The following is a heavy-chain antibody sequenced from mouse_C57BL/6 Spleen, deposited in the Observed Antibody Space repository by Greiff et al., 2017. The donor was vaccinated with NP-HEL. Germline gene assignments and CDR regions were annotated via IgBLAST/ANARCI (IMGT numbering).Heavy chain of an antibody. CDR2: ISSGSSTI. D-gene: IGHD1-1*01. Sequence: EVQRVESGGGLVKPGGSLKLSCAASGFTFSDYGMHWVRQAPEKGLEWVAYISSGSSTIYYAATVKGRFTISRDNAKNTLFLQMTSLRSEDTAMYYCARPYYYGSSWYFDYWGQGTTLTVAS. CDR1: GFTFSDYG. J-gene: IGHJ2*01. CDR3: ARPYYYGSSWYFDY. V-gene: IGHV5-17*01.